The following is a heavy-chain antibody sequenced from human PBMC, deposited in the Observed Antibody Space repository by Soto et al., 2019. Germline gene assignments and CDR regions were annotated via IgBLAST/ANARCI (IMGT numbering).Heavy chain of an antibody. CDR3: ARGLGSGSIYYYYYMDV. CDR2: IYYSGST. V-gene: IGHV4-59*01. CDR1: GGSISSYY. Sequence: SETLSLTCTVSGGSISSYYWSWIRQPPGKGLEWIGYIYYSGSTNYNPSLKSRVTISVDTSKNQFSLKLSSVTAADTAVYYCARGLGSGSIYYYYYMDVWGKGTTVTVSS. J-gene: IGHJ6*03. D-gene: IGHD3-10*01.